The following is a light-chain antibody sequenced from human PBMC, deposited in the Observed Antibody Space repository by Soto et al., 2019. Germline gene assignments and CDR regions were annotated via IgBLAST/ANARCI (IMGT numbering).Light chain of an antibody. Sequence: EIVMTQSPATLSVSPGERATLSCRASQSVSSNLAWYQQKPGQAPRLLIYGASTRATGIPARFSGSGSGTELTLTISSLQSEDFAVYYCQQYNNWWTVGQGTKVEIK. CDR2: GAS. J-gene: IGKJ1*01. CDR1: QSVSSN. V-gene: IGKV3-15*01. CDR3: QQYNNWWT.